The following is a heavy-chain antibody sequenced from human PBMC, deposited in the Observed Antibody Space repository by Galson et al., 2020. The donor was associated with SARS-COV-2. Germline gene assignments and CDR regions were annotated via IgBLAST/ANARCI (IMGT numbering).Heavy chain of an antibody. CDR3: ARDAAFTFGGVIVAPYYFDY. CDR2: INSDGSST. Sequence: GESLKISCAASGFTFSSYWMHWVRQAPGKGLVWVSRINSDGSSTSYADSVKGRFTISRDNAKNTLYLQMNSLRAEDTAVYYCARDAAFTFGGVIVAPYYFDYWGQGTLVTVSS. CDR1: GFTFSSYW. J-gene: IGHJ4*02. V-gene: IGHV3-74*01. D-gene: IGHD3-16*02.